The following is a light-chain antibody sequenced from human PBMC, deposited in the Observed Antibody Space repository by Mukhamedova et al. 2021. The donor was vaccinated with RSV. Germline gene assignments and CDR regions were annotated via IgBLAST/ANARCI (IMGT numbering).Light chain of an antibody. V-gene: IGLV3-9*01. J-gene: IGLJ2*01. CDR1: NIGSKN. CDR2: RDD. Sequence: GGTNIGSKNVNWYQQKPGQAPLLVIYRDDDRSSGIPERFPGSNSGNTATLTISRARAGDEADYYCQVWDSSTGVVFGGGTKLTV. CDR3: QVWDSSTGVV.